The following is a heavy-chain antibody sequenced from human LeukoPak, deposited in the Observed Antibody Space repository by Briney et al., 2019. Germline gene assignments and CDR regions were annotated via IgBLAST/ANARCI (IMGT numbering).Heavy chain of an antibody. V-gene: IGHV4-59*08. D-gene: IGHD6-13*01. CDR1: GGSISSYY. CDR2: IYYSGST. Sequence: PSETLSLTCTVSGGSISSYYWSWIRQPPGKGLEWIGYIYYSGSTNYNPSLKSRVTISVDTSKNQFSLKLSSVTAADTAVYYCARVTSWQQLTHWGQGTLVTVSS. CDR3: ARVTSWQQLTH. J-gene: IGHJ4*02.